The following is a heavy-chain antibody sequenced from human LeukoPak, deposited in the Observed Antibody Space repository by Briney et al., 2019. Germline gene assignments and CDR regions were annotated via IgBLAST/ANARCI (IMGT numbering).Heavy chain of an antibody. CDR2: IIPIFGTA. CDR3: ASGPHYYGACY. D-gene: IGHD3-10*01. CDR1: GGTFSSYA. V-gene: IGHV1-69*05. Sequence: ASVKVSCKASGGTFSSYAISWVRQAPGQGLEWMGRIIPIFGTANYAQRFQGRVTITTDESTSTAYMELSSLRSEGTAVYYCASGPHYYGACYWGQGTLVTVSS. J-gene: IGHJ4*02.